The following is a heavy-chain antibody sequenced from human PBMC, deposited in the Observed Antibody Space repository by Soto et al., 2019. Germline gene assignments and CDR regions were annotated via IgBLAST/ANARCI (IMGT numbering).Heavy chain of an antibody. CDR1: GFIFSNYA. Sequence: EVQLLESGGGLVHPGGSLRLSCAASGFIFSNYAMGWVRQAPGKGLEWVSALGGSGGRPYYADSVKGRFTISRDNSQNTLYLHMNSLRAEDTAVYYCAKTAEAVAGTVYGYWGQGTLVTVSS. V-gene: IGHV3-23*01. CDR2: LGGSGGRP. D-gene: IGHD6-19*01. J-gene: IGHJ4*02. CDR3: AKTAEAVAGTVYGY.